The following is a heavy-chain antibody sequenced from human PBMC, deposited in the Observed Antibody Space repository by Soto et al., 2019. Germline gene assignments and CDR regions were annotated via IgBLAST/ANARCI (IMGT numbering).Heavy chain of an antibody. J-gene: IGHJ5*02. CDR3: ARFEPARITIIRVVHPHFAP. Sequence: GLEWMGWISAYNGNTNYAQKLQGRVTMTTDTSTSTAYMELRSLRSDDTAVYYCARFEPARITIIRVVHPHFAPRGQGTLVIGSS. CDR2: ISAYNGNT. V-gene: IGHV1-18*01. D-gene: IGHD3-3*01.